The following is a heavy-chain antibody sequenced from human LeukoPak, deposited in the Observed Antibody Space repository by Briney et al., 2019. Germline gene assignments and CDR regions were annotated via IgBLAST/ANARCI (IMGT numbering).Heavy chain of an antibody. CDR1: GYTFTSYA. V-gene: IGHV7-4-1*02. D-gene: IGHD6-6*01. CDR3: ARDLFKSYSSSSEYFDY. J-gene: IGHJ4*02. Sequence: ASVKVSCTASGYTFTSYAMNWVRQAPGQGLEWIGWINTNTGNPTYAQGFTGRFVFSLDTSVSTAYLQISSLKAEDTAVYYCARDLFKSYSSSSEYFDYWGQGTLVTVSS. CDR2: INTNTGNP.